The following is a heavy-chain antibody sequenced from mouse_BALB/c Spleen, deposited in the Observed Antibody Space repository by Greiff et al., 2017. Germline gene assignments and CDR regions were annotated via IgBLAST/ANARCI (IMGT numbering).Heavy chain of an antibody. CDR1: GFTFSSYA. Sequence: EVQGVESGGGLVKPGGSLKLSCAASGFTFSSYAMSWVRQSPEKRLEWVAEISSGGSYTYYPDTVTGRFTISRDNAKNTLYLEMSSLRSEDTAMYYCAREGFADWGQGTLVTVSA. J-gene: IGHJ3*01. CDR3: AREGFAD. V-gene: IGHV5-9-4*01. CDR2: ISSGGSYT.